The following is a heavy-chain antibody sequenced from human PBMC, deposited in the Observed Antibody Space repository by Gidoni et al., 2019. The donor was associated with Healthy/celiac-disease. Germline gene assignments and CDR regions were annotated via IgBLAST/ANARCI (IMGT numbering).Heavy chain of an antibody. D-gene: IGHD3-22*01. CDR3: ATHSSGYRKPGDY. V-gene: IGHV4-34*01. CDR1: GGSFSGYY. CDR2: INHSGST. Sequence: QVQLQQWGAGLFKPSETLSLTCAGYGGSFSGYYWSWIRQPPGKGLEWIGEINHSGSTNYNPSLKSRVTISVDTSKNQFSLKLSSVTAADTAVYYCATHSSGYRKPGDYWGQGTLVTVSS. J-gene: IGHJ4*02.